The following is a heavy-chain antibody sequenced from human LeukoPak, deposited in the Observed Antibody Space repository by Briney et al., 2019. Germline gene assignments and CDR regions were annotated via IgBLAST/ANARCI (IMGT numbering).Heavy chain of an antibody. CDR1: GGAISSYY. J-gene: IGHJ4*02. V-gene: IGHV4-59*01. CDR2: IYSSGST. Sequence: SETLSLTCTVSGGAISSYYWSWIRQPPEKGPEWIGYIYSSGSTNYNPSLKSRVTISVETSKNQFSLKLSSVTAADTAVYYCARGAMVRGVILTHYFDSWGQGTLVTVSS. CDR3: ARGAMVRGVILTHYFDS. D-gene: IGHD3-10*01.